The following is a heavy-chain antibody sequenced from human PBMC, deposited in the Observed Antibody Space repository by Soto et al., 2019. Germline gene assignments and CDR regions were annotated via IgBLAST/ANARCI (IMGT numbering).Heavy chain of an antibody. Sequence: GGSLRLSCTASGFNTRFYSMSWVRQTPGKGLEWVAALSRSGGATYYADSVRGRFTISRDASKDTLFLQMSNLRAEDTALYYCSKGEMSTIRNSFDPWGQGTLVTAPQ. J-gene: IGHJ5*02. V-gene: IGHV3-23*01. D-gene: IGHD1-7*01. CDR3: SKGEMSTIRNSFDP. CDR1: GFNTRFYS. CDR2: LSRSGGAT.